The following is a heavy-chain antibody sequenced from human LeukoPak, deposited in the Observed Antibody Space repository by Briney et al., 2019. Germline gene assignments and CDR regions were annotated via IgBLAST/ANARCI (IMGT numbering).Heavy chain of an antibody. CDR2: INDRGHT. J-gene: IGHJ4*02. V-gene: IGHV4-34*01. CDR3: ARDPTTVVTLPYYFDF. CDR1: GGSFIGYH. Sequence: PSETLSLTCSVHGGSFIGYHWNWIRQSPEKGLEWIGEINDRGHTNYNPSLESRVTISVDASKKQFSLKLNSVTAADTAVYYCARDPTTVVTLPYYFDFWGQGILVTVSS. D-gene: IGHD4-23*01.